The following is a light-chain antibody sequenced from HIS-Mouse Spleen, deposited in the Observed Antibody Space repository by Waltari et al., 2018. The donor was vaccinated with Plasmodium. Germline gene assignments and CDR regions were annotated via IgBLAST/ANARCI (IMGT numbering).Light chain of an antibody. CDR1: PGIRND. CDR3: LQDYNYPYT. Sequence: AIQMTQSPSSLSASVRYRLTITCREIPGIRNDVGWYPQKPGKAPKLLIYAASSLQSGVPSRFSGSGSGTDFTLTISSLQPEDFATYYCLQDYNYPYTFGQGTKLEIK. CDR2: AAS. J-gene: IGKJ2*01. V-gene: IGKV1-6*01.